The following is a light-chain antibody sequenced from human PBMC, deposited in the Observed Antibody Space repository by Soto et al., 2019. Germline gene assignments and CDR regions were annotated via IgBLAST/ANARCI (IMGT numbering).Light chain of an antibody. CDR1: QSVRIN. CDR2: GAS. J-gene: IGKJ5*01. Sequence: EIVMTQSPATLSVSPGERATLSCRASQSVRINLAWYQQKPGQAPRLLIYGASTRATGIPARFSGSGSGTEFTLTISNLQSEDFAVYYSQQYNNWPPITFGQGTRLEIK. CDR3: QQYNNWPPIT. V-gene: IGKV3-15*01.